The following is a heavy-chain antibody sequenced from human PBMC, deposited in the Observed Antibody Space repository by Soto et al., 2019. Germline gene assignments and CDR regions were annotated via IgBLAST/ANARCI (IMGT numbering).Heavy chain of an antibody. D-gene: IGHD1-26*01. CDR3: EKDEVGATSCLDS. CDR1: GFTFSSYG. V-gene: IGHV3-30*18. CDR2: TSYDGTNK. Sequence: GSLRVSCAASGFTFSSYGMHWVRQTPGKGLEWVAVTSYDGTNKYYADSVKGRFTISRDNSKNTVYMQMNSLRPEDTAIYYCEKDEVGATSCLDSWGQGTLVTVSS. J-gene: IGHJ4*02.